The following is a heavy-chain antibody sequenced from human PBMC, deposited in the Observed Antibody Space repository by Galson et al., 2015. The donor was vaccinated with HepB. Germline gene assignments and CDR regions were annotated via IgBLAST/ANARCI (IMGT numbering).Heavy chain of an antibody. CDR1: RFTLSSHW. J-gene: IGHJ3*02. D-gene: IGHD3-10*01. Sequence: SLRLSCAVSRFTLSSHWMHWVRQVPGQGLVCVSFLSTGGTSTKYADSVKGRFTISRDNSKNTLYLQMNSLRAEDTAVYYCVRDGVNAFDILGQGTMVTVSS. V-gene: IGHV3-74*03. CDR2: LSTGGTST. CDR3: VRDGVNAFDI.